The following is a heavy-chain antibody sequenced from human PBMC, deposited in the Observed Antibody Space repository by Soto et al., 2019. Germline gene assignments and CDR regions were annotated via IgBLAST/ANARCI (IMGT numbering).Heavy chain of an antibody. Sequence: QVQLQQWGGGLLKPSETLSLTCAVYGGSFSGYYWSWIRQPPGKGLEWIGEINHSGSTNYNPSLKSRVTISVDTSKNQFSLKLSSVTAADTAVYYCARGGALWDIVVVPAATYERGHIDYWGQGTLVTVSS. CDR3: ARGGALWDIVVVPAATYERGHIDY. CDR1: GGSFSGYY. D-gene: IGHD2-2*01. V-gene: IGHV4-34*01. CDR2: INHSGST. J-gene: IGHJ4*02.